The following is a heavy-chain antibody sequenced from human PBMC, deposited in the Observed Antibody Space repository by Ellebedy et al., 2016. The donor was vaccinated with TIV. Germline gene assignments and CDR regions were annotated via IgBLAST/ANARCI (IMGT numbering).Heavy chain of an antibody. V-gene: IGHV4-38-2*02. CDR1: DDSVSSDNY. CDR2: IYHSGST. CDR3: ARVVGGWFDP. J-gene: IGHJ5*02. Sequence: SETLSLXXTVFDDSVSSDNYWGWFRQSPGKGLEWIGSIYHSGSTHYNPSLKSRVTISVDTSKNQFSLKLSSVTAADTAVYYCARVVGGWFDPWGQGTLVTVSS. D-gene: IGHD3-16*01.